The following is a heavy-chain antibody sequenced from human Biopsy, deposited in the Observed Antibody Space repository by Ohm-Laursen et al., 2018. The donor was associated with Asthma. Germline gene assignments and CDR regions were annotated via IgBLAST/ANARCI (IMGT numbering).Heavy chain of an antibody. CDR1: GYTFNRAG. CDR3: ARSVDYSHYYGIDV. CDR2: ISVYNGNT. J-gene: IGHJ6*02. D-gene: IGHD3-10*01. Sequence: ASVKVSCKTSGYTFNRAGITWVRQAPGQGLEWMGWISVYNGNTKVAQKLQDRVTMITDTSTSTAYMELRSLRSDDTAVYFCARSVDYSHYYGIDVWGQGTTVTVS. V-gene: IGHV1-18*01.